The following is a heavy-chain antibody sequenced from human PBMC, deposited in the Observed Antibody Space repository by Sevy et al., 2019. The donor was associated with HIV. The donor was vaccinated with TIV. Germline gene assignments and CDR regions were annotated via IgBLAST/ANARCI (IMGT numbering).Heavy chain of an antibody. V-gene: IGHV3-23*01. D-gene: IGHD3-10*01. CDR3: AKGNYNGMGESIASPNDY. CDR2: ISGSGGST. J-gene: IGHJ4*02. CDR1: GFTFSSYA. Sequence: GGSLRLSCAASGFTFSSYAMSWVRQAPGKGLEWVSAISGSGGSTYYADSVKGRFTISRDNSKNTLYLQMNSLRAEDTAVYYCAKGNYNGMGESIASPNDYWGQGTLVTVSS.